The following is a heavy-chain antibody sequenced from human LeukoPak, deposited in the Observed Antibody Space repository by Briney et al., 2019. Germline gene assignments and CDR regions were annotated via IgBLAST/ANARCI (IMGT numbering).Heavy chain of an antibody. D-gene: IGHD3-22*01. Sequence: ASVKVSCKASGYTFTSYAMNWVRQAPGQGLEWMGWINTNTGNPAYAQGFTRRFVFSLDTSVSTAYLQISSLKAEDTAVYYCARGFDYFDSSGYYWSFDYWGQGTLVTVSS. CDR2: INTNTGNP. V-gene: IGHV7-4-1*02. CDR1: GYTFTSYA. J-gene: IGHJ4*02. CDR3: ARGFDYFDSSGYYWSFDY.